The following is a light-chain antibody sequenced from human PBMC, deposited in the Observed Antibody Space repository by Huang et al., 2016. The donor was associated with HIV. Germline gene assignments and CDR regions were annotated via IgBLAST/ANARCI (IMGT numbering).Light chain of an antibody. V-gene: IGKV1-39*01. CDR2: TAA. Sequence: DIQMTQSPSSLSAYVGDRVTITCRASQIISSYLNWYQQTPGKAPKLLIYTAASSQSGVPSRFRGSGSGTDFTLTISSLQPEDFATYYCQQGYSTPYTFGQGTKLEIK. CDR3: QQGYSTPYT. J-gene: IGKJ2*01. CDR1: QIISSY.